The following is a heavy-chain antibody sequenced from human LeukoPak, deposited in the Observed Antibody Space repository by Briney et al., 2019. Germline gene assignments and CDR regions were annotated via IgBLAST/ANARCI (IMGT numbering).Heavy chain of an antibody. J-gene: IGHJ5*02. Sequence: SVKVSCKASGGTFSSYAISWVRQAPGQGPEWMGRIIPIFGIANYAQKFQGRVTITADKSTSTAYMELSSLRSEDTAVYYCAREAPHYGDLNWFDPWGQGTLVTVSS. D-gene: IGHD4-17*01. CDR2: IIPIFGIA. CDR3: AREAPHYGDLNWFDP. V-gene: IGHV1-69*04. CDR1: GGTFSSYA.